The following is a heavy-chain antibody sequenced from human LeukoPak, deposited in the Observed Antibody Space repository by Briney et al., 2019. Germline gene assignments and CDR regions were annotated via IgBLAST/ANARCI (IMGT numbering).Heavy chain of an antibody. CDR2: ISSSSSYI. V-gene: IGHV3-21*01. CDR1: GFTFSSYS. Sequence: GESLKISCAASGFTFSSYSMNWVRQAPGKGLEWVSSISSSSSYIYYADSVKGRFTISRDNAKNSLYLQMNSLRAEDTAVYYCASHRITMVRGPSRDYGMDVWGQGTTVTVSS. D-gene: IGHD3-10*01. J-gene: IGHJ6*02. CDR3: ASHRITMVRGPSRDYGMDV.